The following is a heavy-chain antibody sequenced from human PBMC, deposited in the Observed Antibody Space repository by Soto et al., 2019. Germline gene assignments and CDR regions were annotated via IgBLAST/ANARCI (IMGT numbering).Heavy chain of an antibody. CDR3: AKENRRWGYSYGPDRYFDY. D-gene: IGHD5-18*01. CDR2: ISYDGSNK. CDR1: GFTFSSYG. V-gene: IGHV3-30*18. Sequence: PGGSLRLSCAASGFTFSSYGMHWVRQAPGKGLEWVAVISYDGSNKYYADSVKGRFTISRDNSKNTLYLQMNSLRAEDTAVYYCAKENRRWGYSYGPDRYFDYWGQGTLVTVSS. J-gene: IGHJ4*02.